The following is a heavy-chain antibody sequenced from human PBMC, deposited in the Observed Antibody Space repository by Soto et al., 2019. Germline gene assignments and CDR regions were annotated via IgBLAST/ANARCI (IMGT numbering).Heavy chain of an antibody. Sequence: SETLSLTCTVSGGSISSYYWSWIRQPPGKGLEWIGYIYYSGSTNYNPSLKSRVTISVDTSKNQFSLKLGSVTAADTAVYYCARVLYSGYDYYYYYYMDVWGKGTTVTVSS. CDR2: IYYSGST. D-gene: IGHD5-12*01. J-gene: IGHJ6*03. CDR3: ARVLYSGYDYYYYYYMDV. CDR1: GGSISSYY. V-gene: IGHV4-59*01.